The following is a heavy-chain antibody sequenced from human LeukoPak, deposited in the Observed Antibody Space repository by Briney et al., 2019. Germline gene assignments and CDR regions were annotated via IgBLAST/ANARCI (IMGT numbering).Heavy chain of an antibody. D-gene: IGHD2-15*01. Sequence: TSETLSLTCTVSGGSISSYYWSWIRQPPGKGLAGIGDISYSGSTHYNPSLKSRVTISLDTSKNQFSLKLSSVTAADTAVYYCARVSFFRWAATRPSYYYYYMDVWGKGTTVTISS. V-gene: IGHV4-59*12. CDR1: GGSISSYY. CDR2: ISYSGST. CDR3: ARVSFFRWAATRPSYYYYYMDV. J-gene: IGHJ6*03.